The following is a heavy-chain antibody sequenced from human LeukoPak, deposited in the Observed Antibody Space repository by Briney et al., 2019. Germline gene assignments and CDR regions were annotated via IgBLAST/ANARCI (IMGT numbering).Heavy chain of an antibody. CDR3: ARGKASTVVTLFDY. J-gene: IGHJ4*02. Sequence: ASVKVSCKASGGTFSSYAISWVRQAPGQGLEWMGGIIPIFGTANYAQKFQGRVTITADESTSTAYIELSSLRSEDTAVYYCARGKASTVVTLFDYWGQGTLVTVSS. V-gene: IGHV1-69*13. D-gene: IGHD4-23*01. CDR1: GGTFSSYA. CDR2: IIPIFGTA.